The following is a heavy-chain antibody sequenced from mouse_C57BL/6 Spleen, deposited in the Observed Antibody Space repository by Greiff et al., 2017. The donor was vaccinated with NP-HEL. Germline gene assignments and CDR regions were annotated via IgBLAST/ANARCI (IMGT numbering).Heavy chain of an antibody. D-gene: IGHD1-1*01. J-gene: IGHJ4*01. V-gene: IGHV14-2*01. CDR2: IDPEDGET. CDR1: GFNIKDYY. Sequence: EVQLQQSGAELVKPGASVKLSCTASGFNIKDYYMHWVKQRTEQGLEWIGRIDPEDGETKYAPKFQGKATITADTSSNTAYMQLSSLTSEDAAVYYGASPVVATGDMDMDYWGQGTSVTVSS. CDR3: ASPVVATGDMDMDY.